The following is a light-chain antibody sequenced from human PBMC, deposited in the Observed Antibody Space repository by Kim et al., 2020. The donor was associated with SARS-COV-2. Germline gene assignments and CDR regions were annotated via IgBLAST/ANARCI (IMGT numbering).Light chain of an antibody. CDR1: QTIPSSY. CDR2: GAF. CDR3: QQYGSQPLS. V-gene: IGKV3-20*01. J-gene: IGKJ4*01. Sequence: EIVLTQSPGTLSLSPGERATLSCRANQTIPSSYLAWYQHKPGQAPRLLIYGAFNRASGIPDRFSGSGSGADFTLNISRLEPEDFAVYYCQQYGSQPLSFGGGTKVDIK.